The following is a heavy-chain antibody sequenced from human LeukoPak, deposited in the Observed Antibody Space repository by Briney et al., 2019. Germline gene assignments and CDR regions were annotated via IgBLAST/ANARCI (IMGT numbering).Heavy chain of an antibody. J-gene: IGHJ6*03. D-gene: IGHD2-15*01. CDR1: GGSISSYY. V-gene: IGHV4-59*01. Sequence: SETLSLTCTVSGGSISSYYWSWIRQPPGKGLEWIGYIYYSGSTNYNPSLKSRVTISVDTTQNQFSLKLSSVTAADTAVYYCARAVVVAATLINYYYMDVWGKGTTVTVSS. CDR3: ARAVVVAATLINYYYMDV. CDR2: IYYSGST.